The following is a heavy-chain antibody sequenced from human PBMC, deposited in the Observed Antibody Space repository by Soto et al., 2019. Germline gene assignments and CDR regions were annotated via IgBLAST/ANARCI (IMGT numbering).Heavy chain of an antibody. V-gene: IGHV3-23*01. CDR1: GFTFSSYA. J-gene: IGHJ4*02. CDR2: ISGSGGST. D-gene: IGHD2-2*01. Sequence: GSLRLSCAASGFTFSSYAMSWVRQAPGKGLEWVSAISGSGGSTYYADSVKGRFTISRDNSKNTLYLQMNNLRAEDTAVYYCAKDPVRVPAATYYFDYWGQGTLVTVSS. CDR3: AKDPVRVPAATYYFDY.